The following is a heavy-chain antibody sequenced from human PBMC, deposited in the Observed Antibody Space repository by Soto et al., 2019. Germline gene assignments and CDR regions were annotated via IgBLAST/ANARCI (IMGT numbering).Heavy chain of an antibody. Sequence: SETLSLTCTVSGGSISSSSHYWGWIRQPPGKGLEWIGTMFYSGSTYYNPSLKSRVTIPVDTSKNQFSLKLSSVTAADTDVYYCESLTRGSYFDYCGQLSLVPVSA. J-gene: IGHJ4*02. CDR1: GGSISSSSHY. D-gene: IGHD1-26*01. V-gene: IGHV4-39*01. CDR2: MFYSGST. CDR3: ESLTRGSYFDY.